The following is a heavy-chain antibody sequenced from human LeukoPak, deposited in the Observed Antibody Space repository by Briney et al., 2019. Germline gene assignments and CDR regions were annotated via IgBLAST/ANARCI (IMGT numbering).Heavy chain of an antibody. CDR1: GLTFSSYA. Sequence: PGGSLRLSCVVSGLTFSSYAMNWVRQAPGKGLEWVSCICTSGDTTYYADSVKGRFTICRNNSKNALYQKMSSLRADDTAVYYCAKGPPNVAVAGVIDYWGQGTVVTVSS. V-gene: IGHV3-23*01. CDR2: ICTSGDTT. D-gene: IGHD6-19*01. J-gene: IGHJ4*02. CDR3: AKGPPNVAVAGVIDY.